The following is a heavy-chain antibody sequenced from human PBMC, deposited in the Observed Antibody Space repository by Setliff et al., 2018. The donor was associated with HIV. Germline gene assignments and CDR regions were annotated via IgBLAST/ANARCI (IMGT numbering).Heavy chain of an antibody. D-gene: IGHD6-13*01. CDR3: ARVSEQQLPYFDY. J-gene: IGHJ4*02. V-gene: IGHV7-4-1*02. CDR1: GGTPSTHA. CDR2: INTNTGNP. Sequence: ASVKVSCKASGGTPSTHAMNWVRQAPGQGLEWMGWINTNTGNPTFAQGFIGRFVFSLDTSVSTAYLLINSLKAEDTAVYYCARVSEQQLPYFDYWGQGSLVTVSS.